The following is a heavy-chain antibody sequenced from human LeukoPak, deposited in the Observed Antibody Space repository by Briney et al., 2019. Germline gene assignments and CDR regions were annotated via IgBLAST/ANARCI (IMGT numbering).Heavy chain of an antibody. CDR3: ARAEGGPYYDILSRNWFDP. V-gene: IGHV3-48*01. Sequence: GGSLRLSCAASGFTFSSYSMKWVRQAPGRGRVGVSYISRSSRAIYYADSVKGRFTIPRDNAKNTLYLQMNSLRAEDTAVYYCARAEGGPYYDILSRNWFDPWGQGTLVTVSS. CDR2: ISRSSRAI. J-gene: IGHJ5*02. CDR1: GFTFSSYS. D-gene: IGHD3-9*01.